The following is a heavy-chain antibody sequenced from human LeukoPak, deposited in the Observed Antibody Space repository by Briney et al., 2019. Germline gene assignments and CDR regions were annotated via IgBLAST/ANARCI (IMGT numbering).Heavy chain of an antibody. V-gene: IGHV1-18*01. D-gene: IGHD3-22*01. CDR1: GYTFTSYG. J-gene: IGHJ4*02. CDR3: ARIPVSVVTPYYFDY. CDR2: ISAYNGNT. Sequence: ASVKVSCKASGYTFTSYGISWVRQAPGQGLEWMGWISAYNGNTNYAQKLQGRVTMTKDTSTSTAYMELRSLRSDDTAVYYCARIPVSVVTPYYFDYWGQGTLVTVSS.